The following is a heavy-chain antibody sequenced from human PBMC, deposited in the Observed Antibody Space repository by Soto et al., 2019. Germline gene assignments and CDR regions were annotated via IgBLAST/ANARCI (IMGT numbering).Heavy chain of an antibody. CDR2: IIPIFGTA. V-gene: IGHV1-69*13. D-gene: IGHD3-3*01. CDR1: GGTFSSYA. Sequence: SVKVSCKAAGGTFSSYAISWVRQAPGQGLERMGGIIPIFGTANYAQKFQGRVTITADESTSTAYMELSSLRSEDTAVYYCARDDITIFGVVINHYFDYWGQGTLVTVPS. CDR3: ARDDITIFGVVINHYFDY. J-gene: IGHJ4*02.